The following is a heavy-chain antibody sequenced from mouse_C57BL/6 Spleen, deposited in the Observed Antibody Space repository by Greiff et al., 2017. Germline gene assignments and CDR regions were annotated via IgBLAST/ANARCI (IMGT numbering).Heavy chain of an antibody. CDR2: INPNNGGT. D-gene: IGHD1-1*01. Sequence: EVQLQQSGPELVKPGASVKIPCKASGYTFTDYNMAWVKQSHGKSLEWIGNINPNNGGTIYNQKFKGKATLTVDKSSSTAYMERRSLTSEDTAVYYCALMTTVVDWYFEVWGTGTTVTVSS. CDR3: ALMTTVVDWYFEV. CDR1: GYTFTDYN. J-gene: IGHJ1*03. V-gene: IGHV1-18*01.